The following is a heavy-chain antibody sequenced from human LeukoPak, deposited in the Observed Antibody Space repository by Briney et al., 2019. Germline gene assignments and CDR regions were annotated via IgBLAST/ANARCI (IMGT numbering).Heavy chain of an antibody. J-gene: IGHJ4*02. CDR2: FGNSGTI. V-gene: IGHV3-48*01. Sequence: GVSLRLSCAASGFTFSTYDMHWVRQAPGEGLEWVSYFGNSGTIYYADSVKGRFTISRDNAENSLYLQMNSLRVEDTAVYYCAGYGDYPYWGRGTLVSVSS. CDR1: GFTFSTYD. D-gene: IGHD4-17*01. CDR3: AGYGDYPY.